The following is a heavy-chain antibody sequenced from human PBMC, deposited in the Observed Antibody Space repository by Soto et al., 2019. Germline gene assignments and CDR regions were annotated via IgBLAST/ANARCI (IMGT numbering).Heavy chain of an antibody. CDR1: GYTFTSYA. Sequence: QVQLVQSGAEVKKPGASVKVSCKASGYTFTSYATHWVRQAPGQRLEWMGWINAGNGNTKYSQKFQGRVTITRDTSASTVYMELRSLRSEDTAVYYCARGDIDYDRSGRIAYFYHPMDVWGQGTTVTVSS. CDR3: ARGDIDYDRSGRIAYFYHPMDV. J-gene: IGHJ6*02. V-gene: IGHV1-3*01. D-gene: IGHD3-22*01. CDR2: INAGNGNT.